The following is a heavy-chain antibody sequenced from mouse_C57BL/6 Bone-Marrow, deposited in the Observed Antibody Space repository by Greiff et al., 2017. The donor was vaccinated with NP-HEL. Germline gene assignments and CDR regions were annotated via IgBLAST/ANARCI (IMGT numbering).Heavy chain of an antibody. Sequence: VQLVESGPELVKPGASVKISCKASGYAFSSSWMNWVKQRPGKGLEWIGRIYPGDGDTTYNGKFKGKATLTADKSSSTAYMQLSSLTSEDSAVYFCARVTTVVATYYFDYWGQGTTLTVSS. J-gene: IGHJ2*01. CDR2: IYPGDGDT. CDR1: GYAFSSSW. V-gene: IGHV1-82*01. CDR3: ARVTTVVATYYFDY. D-gene: IGHD1-1*01.